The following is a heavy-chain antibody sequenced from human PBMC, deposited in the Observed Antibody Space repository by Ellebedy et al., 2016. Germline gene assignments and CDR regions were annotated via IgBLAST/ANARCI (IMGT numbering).Heavy chain of an antibody. CDR2: IIPILGIA. D-gene: IGHD6-19*01. V-gene: IGHV1-69*04. CDR1: GGTFSSYA. J-gene: IGHJ4*02. Sequence: ASVKVSCKASGGTFSSYAISWVRQAPGQGLEWMGRIIPILGIANYAQKFQGRVTITADKSTSTAYMELSSLRSEDTAVYYCARVQWLAGKGGHYFDYWGQGTLVTVSS. CDR3: ARVQWLAGKGGHYFDY.